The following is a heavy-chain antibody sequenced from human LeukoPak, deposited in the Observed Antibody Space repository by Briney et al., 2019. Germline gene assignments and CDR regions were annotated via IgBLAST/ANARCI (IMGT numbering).Heavy chain of an antibody. CDR1: GFTFSSYE. D-gene: IGHD1-14*01. CDR2: ISSSGSTI. J-gene: IGHJ6*02. Sequence: GGSLRLSCAASGFTFSSYEMNWARQAPGKGLEWVSYISSSGSTIYYADSVKGRFTISRDNAKNSLYLQMNSLRAEDTAVYYCARETGVRRYYYYGMDVWGQGTTVTVSS. V-gene: IGHV3-48*03. CDR3: ARETGVRRYYYYGMDV.